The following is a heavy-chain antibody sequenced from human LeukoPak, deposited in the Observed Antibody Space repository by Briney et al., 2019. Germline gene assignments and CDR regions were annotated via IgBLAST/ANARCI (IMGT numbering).Heavy chain of an antibody. CDR1: GYTFTSYD. CDR2: MNPNSGNT. V-gene: IGHV1-8*01. D-gene: IGHD6-19*01. CDR3: ARGVGGSGWYYFDY. Sequence: GASVKVSCKASGYTFTSYDINWVRQATGQGLEWMGWMNPNSGNTGYAQKFQGRVTMTRNTSTSTAYMELSSLRSEDTAVYYCARGVGGSGWYYFDYWGQGTLVTVSS. J-gene: IGHJ4*02.